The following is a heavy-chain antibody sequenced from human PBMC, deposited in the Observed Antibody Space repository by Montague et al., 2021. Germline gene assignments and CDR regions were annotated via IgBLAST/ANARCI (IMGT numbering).Heavy chain of an antibody. Sequence: SETLSRTCAVSGGSISSINWCSWDRQHPGKGLEGIGEILHTGSTNYNPSLKSRVTISVDKSKNQFSLKLSSVTAADTAVYYCARDNGYCNITSCSPLTYWGEGTRVTVSS. J-gene: IGHJ4*02. CDR1: GGSISSINW. CDR2: ILHTGST. CDR3: ARDNGYCNITSCSPLTY. V-gene: IGHV4-4*02. D-gene: IGHD2-2*03.